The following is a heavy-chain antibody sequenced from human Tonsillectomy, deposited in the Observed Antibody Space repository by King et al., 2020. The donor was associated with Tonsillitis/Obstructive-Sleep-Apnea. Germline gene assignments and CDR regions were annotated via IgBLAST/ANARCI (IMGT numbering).Heavy chain of an antibody. Sequence: VQLQQWGAGLLKPSETLSLTCAVYGGSFSGYYWSWIRQPPGKGLEWIGEINHSGSTNSTPSLKSRFTISVDTSKNQFSLKLSSVTAADTAVYYCARESTAYYDFWSGFWFDPWGQGTLVTVSS. D-gene: IGHD3-3*01. CDR1: GGSFSGYY. V-gene: IGHV4-34*01. CDR2: INHSGST. CDR3: ARESTAYYDFWSGFWFDP. J-gene: IGHJ5*02.